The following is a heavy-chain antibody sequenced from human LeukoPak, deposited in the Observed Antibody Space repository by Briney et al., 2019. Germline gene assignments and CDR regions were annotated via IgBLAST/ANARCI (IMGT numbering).Heavy chain of an antibody. V-gene: IGHV1-18*01. Sequence: ASVKVSCKASGYSFTSYGITWVRQAPGQALEWLGWISAYNGATKYAQRLQGRLTMTIDTSTNTAYMDVRSLTSDDTALYFCARDRSSGSDYGDYWGQGTLVTVSS. CDR1: GYSFTSYG. J-gene: IGHJ4*02. CDR3: ARDRSSGSDYGDY. D-gene: IGHD1-26*01. CDR2: ISAYNGAT.